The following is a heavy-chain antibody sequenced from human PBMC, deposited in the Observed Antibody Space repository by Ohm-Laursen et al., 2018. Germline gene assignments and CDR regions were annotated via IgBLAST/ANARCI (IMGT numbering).Heavy chain of an antibody. V-gene: IGHV1-46*01. J-gene: IGHJ3*02. CDR2: INPSGGST. Sequence: ASVKVSCKASGYTFTGYYMHWVRQAPGQGLEWMGIINPSGGSTSYAQKFQGRVTMTRDTSTSTVYMELSSLRSEDTAVYYCARSIAVAGHAFDIWGQGTMVTVSS. CDR1: GYTFTGYY. CDR3: ARSIAVAGHAFDI. D-gene: IGHD6-19*01.